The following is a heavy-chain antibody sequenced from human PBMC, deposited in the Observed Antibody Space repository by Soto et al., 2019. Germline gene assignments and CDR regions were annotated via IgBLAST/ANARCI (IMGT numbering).Heavy chain of an antibody. Sequence: EVRLVESGGGLLQPGTSVRLSCAAPGFSLSSYDLHWVRQVPEKRLEWVAFFGSGGDRHYSASVKARFTTSRDSAKKSFYLQMNILKVGATAVYSCGRDQSRNWNARGYGVDVWGQGTEVIVSS. CDR3: GRDQSRNWNARGYGVDV. CDR1: GFSLSSYD. D-gene: IGHD1-1*01. CDR2: FGSGGDR. V-gene: IGHV3-13*04. J-gene: IGHJ6*02.